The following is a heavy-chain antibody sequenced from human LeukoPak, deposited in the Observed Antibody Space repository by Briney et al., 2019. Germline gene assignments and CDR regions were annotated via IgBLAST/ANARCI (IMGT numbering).Heavy chain of an antibody. D-gene: IGHD3-10*01. CDR2: TCPYNVNT. CDR1: RYTSTIYG. Sequence: WGSVKDSSKASRYTSTIYGISWGRHSPEGGLERRGWTCPYNVNTNYAQNLQGRVTMTTDTSPSTAYIGQRTLRSPGTRVYFSARDPRTTSGTVFDYWGQGTLVTVSS. V-gene: IGHV1-18*01. CDR3: ARDPRTTSGTVFDY. J-gene: IGHJ4*02.